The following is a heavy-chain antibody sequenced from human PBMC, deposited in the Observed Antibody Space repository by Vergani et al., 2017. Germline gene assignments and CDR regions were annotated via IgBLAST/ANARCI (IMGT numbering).Heavy chain of an antibody. CDR1: GYTFTSYY. J-gene: IGHJ5*02. Sequence: QVQLVQSGAEVKKPGASVKVSCKASGYTFTSYYMHWVRQAPGQGLEWMGIINPSGGSTSYAQKFQGRVTMTRDTSTSTVYMELSSLRSEDTAVYYCAGATCRAYYFDHWGQGTLVTVSS. CDR3: AGATCRAYYFDH. V-gene: IGHV1-46*01. D-gene: IGHD2-21*01. CDR2: INPSGGST.